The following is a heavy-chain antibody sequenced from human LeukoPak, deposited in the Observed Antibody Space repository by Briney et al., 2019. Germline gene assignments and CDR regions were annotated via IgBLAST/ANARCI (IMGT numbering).Heavy chain of an antibody. CDR3: ARLYGSGSYYNFDY. CDR2: IKQDGSEK. V-gene: IGHV3-7*04. J-gene: IGHJ4*02. CDR1: GFTLSSYW. Sequence: GGSLRLSCAASGFTLSSYWMSWVRQAPGKGLEWVANIKQDGSEKYYVDSVKGRFTISRDNAKNSLYLQMNSLRAEDTAVYYCARLYGSGSYYNFDYWGQGTLVTVSS. D-gene: IGHD3-10*01.